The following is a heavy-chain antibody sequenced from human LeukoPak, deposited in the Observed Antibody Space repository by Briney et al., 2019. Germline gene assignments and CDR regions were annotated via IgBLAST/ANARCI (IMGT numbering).Heavy chain of an antibody. CDR1: EFTFSSYS. D-gene: IGHD3-16*01. J-gene: IGHJ4*02. CDR3: ARDFAIDGAPRDY. Sequence: GGSLRLSCAASEFTFSSYSMNWVRQAPGKGLEWVSSISSSSSYIYYADSVKGRFTISRDNAKNSLYLQMNSLRAEDTAVYYCARDFAIDGAPRDYWGQGTLVTVSS. CDR2: ISSSSSYI. V-gene: IGHV3-21*01.